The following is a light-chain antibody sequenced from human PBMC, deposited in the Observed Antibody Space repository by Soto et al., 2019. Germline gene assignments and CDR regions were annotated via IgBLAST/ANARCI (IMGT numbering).Light chain of an antibody. J-gene: IGLJ2*01. CDR3: CSYAGSYTPVV. Sequence: QSVLTQPRSVSGSPGQSVTISCTGTSSDIGGYNYVSWYQQHPGKAPKLMIYDVSKRPSGVPDRFSGSTSGNTASLTISGLQAEDEADYYCCSYAGSYTPVVFGGGTQLTVL. V-gene: IGLV2-11*01. CDR2: DVS. CDR1: SSDIGGYNY.